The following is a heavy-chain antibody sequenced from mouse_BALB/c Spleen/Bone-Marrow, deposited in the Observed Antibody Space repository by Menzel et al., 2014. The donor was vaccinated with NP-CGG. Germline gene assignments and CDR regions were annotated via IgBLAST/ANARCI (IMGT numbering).Heavy chain of an antibody. J-gene: IGHJ2*01. CDR1: GFNIKDAY. CDR3: ARTDY. V-gene: IGHV14-3*02. Sequence: EVKLVESGAELVKPGASVKLSCTASGFNIKDAYMHWVKQGPEQGLEWIGRIDPANVNTKYDTKFQGKATITADTSSNTAYLLLSSLTSEDTAVYYCARTDYWGQGTTRAVSS. CDR2: IDPANVNT.